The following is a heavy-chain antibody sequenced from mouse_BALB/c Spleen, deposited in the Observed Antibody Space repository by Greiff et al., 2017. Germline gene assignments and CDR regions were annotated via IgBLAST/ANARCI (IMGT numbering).Heavy chain of an antibody. Sequence: VQLQQSGPELVRPGASVKMSCKASGYSFTGYNMNWVKQSNGKSLEWIGNIDPYYGGTSYNQKFKGKATLTVDKSSSTAYMQLKSLTSEDSAVYYCAREAYGKEYFDVWGAGTTVTVSS. V-gene: IGHV1S135*01. J-gene: IGHJ1*01. CDR3: AREAYGKEYFDV. CDR1: GYSFTGYN. D-gene: IGHD2-10*02. CDR2: IDPYYGGT.